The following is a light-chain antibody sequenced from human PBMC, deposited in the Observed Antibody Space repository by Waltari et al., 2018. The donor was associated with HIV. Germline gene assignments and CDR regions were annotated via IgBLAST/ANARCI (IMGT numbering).Light chain of an antibody. CDR1: ALSKQY. CDR3: QSADSGATGVI. J-gene: IGLJ2*01. V-gene: IGLV3-25*03. CDR2: KDS. Sequence: SSELTQPPSVSVSPGQTARITCSGDALSKQYAYWYQPKPGQAPVLVIYKDSERPSGIPERFSGSSSGTTVTLTISGVQAEDEADYYCQSADSGATGVIFGGGTKLTVL.